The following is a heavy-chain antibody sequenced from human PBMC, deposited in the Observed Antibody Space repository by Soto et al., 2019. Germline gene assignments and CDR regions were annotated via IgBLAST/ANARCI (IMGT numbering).Heavy chain of an antibody. J-gene: IGHJ5*01. D-gene: IGHD3-16*01. CDR2: IWYDGSNK. Sequence: QVQLVESGGGVVQPGKSLRLSCTASGFTFSTYGMHLVRHAPGKGLEWVAVIWYDGSNKYHGDSLNGRFTISRDNSKKTLYLKTNNRRTEDTAVYYWGRDGALGDTDVVDSWSQGSLVTVSS. CDR1: GFTFSTYG. V-gene: IGHV3-33*01. CDR3: GRDGALGDTDVVDS.